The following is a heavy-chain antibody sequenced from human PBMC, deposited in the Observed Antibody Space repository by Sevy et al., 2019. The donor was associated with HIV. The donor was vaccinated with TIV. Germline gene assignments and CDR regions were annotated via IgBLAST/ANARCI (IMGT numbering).Heavy chain of an antibody. D-gene: IGHD2-2*01. CDR2: IYYSGST. CDR3: ARELGYCSSTSCSTFDY. Sequence: SETLSLTCTVSGGSVSSGSYYWSWIRQPPGKGLEWIGYIYYSGSTNYNPSLKSRVTISVDTSKNRFSLKRSSVTAADTAVYYGARELGYCSSTSCSTFDYWGQGTLVTVSS. CDR1: GGSVSSGSYY. J-gene: IGHJ4*02. V-gene: IGHV4-61*01.